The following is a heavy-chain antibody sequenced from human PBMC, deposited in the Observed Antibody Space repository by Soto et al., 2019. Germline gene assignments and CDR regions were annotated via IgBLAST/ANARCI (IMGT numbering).Heavy chain of an antibody. J-gene: IGHJ4*02. CDR3: ARGPLSTASSYFFDY. V-gene: IGHV4-59*01. CDR2: IYYSGTT. CDR1: GGSISTYY. Sequence: SETLSLTYAVSGGSISTYYWSWIRQPPGKGLEWIGYIYYSGTTNYNPSLKARVTISIDTSKNQFSLKLSSVTAADTAVYYCARGPLSTASSYFFDYWGQGTLVTVSS.